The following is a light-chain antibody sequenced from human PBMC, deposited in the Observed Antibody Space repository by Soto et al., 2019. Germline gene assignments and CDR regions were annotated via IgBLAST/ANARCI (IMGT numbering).Light chain of an antibody. J-gene: IGKJ2*01. Sequence: EIVMTQSPATLSVSPGERATLSCRAIQRVSRNLAWYQQKPGQAPRLLIYGASTRATGIPARFSGSGSETEFTLTISSLQSEDFAVYYCQQYNNWPPYTFGQGTKVDIK. CDR3: QQYNNWPPYT. CDR1: QRVSRN. CDR2: GAS. V-gene: IGKV3-15*01.